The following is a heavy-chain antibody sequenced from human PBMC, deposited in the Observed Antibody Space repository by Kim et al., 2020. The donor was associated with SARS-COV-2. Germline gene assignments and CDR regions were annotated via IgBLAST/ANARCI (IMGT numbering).Heavy chain of an antibody. CDR1: GFTFTSSA. V-gene: IGHV1-58*01. CDR3: AAEGGYCSGGSCSDWDY. CDR2: IVVGSGNT. J-gene: IGHJ4*02. Sequence: SVKVSCKASGFTFTSSAVQWVRQARGQRLEWIGWIVVGSGNTNYAQKFQERVTITRDMSTSTAYMELSSLRSEDTAVYYCAAEGGYCSGGSCSDWDYWGQGTLVTVSS. D-gene: IGHD2-15*01.